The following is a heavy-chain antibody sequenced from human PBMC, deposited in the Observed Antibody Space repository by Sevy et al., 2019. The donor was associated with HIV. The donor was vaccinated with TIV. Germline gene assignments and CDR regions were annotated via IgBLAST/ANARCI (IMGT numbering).Heavy chain of an antibody. CDR3: AREAPDIVVEPGATRHDY. J-gene: IGHJ4*02. V-gene: IGHV3-7*01. D-gene: IGHD2-2*01. CDR2: IRQDGRET. CDR1: GFMFNDYW. Sequence: GGSLRLSCAASGFMFNDYWMSWVRQAPGKGLEWVANIRQDGRETFYVDSVKGRFTISRDDAKNSLFLQMNNLRVEDTGVYYCAREAPDIVVEPGATRHDYWGQGTLVTVSS.